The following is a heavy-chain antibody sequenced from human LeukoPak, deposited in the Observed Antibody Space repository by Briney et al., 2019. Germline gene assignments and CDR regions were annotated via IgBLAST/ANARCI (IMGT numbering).Heavy chain of an antibody. CDR1: GDSISRGGYY. CDR3: ARGRYYFDY. CDR2: FYYSGST. Sequence: PSETLSLTCAVSGDSISRGGYYWSWIRQPPGKGLEWIGYFYYSGSTYYNPSLKSRVTISVDTSKNQFSLKLSSVTAADTAVYYCARGRYYFDYWGQGTLVTVSS. V-gene: IGHV4-30-4*07. J-gene: IGHJ4*02.